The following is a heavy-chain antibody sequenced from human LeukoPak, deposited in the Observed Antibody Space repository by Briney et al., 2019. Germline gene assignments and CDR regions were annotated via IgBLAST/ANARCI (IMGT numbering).Heavy chain of an antibody. CDR2: TRNKANSYTT. Sequence: GGSLRLSCAVSGFTSSDHYMDWVRQAPGKGLEWFGRTRNKANSYTTEYAASVKGRFTISRDDSENSLYLQMNSLKTEDTGVYYCARAGYSTGLDVWGKGTTVTVSS. CDR3: ARAGYSTGLDV. V-gene: IGHV3-72*01. D-gene: IGHD4-11*01. J-gene: IGHJ6*04. CDR1: GFTSSDHY.